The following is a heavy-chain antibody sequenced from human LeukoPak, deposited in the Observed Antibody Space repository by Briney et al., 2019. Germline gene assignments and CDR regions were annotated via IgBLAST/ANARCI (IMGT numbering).Heavy chain of an antibody. V-gene: IGHV1-18*01. Sequence: EASVKVSCKASGYTFTSYGISWVRQAPGQGLEWMGWISAYNGNTNYAQKLQGRVTMTTDTSTNTAYMELRSLRSDDTAVYYCARENYGSGSYWFDHWGQGTLVTVSS. D-gene: IGHD3-10*01. CDR1: GYTFTSYG. CDR3: ARENYGSGSYWFDH. J-gene: IGHJ5*02. CDR2: ISAYNGNT.